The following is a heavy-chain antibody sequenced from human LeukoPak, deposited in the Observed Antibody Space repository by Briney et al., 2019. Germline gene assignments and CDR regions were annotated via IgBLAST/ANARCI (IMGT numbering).Heavy chain of an antibody. D-gene: IGHD3-22*01. V-gene: IGHV3-74*01. CDR1: GFTFSSYW. Sequence: GGSVRLLCAASGFTFSSYWMLWVAQAPGKGLVCCSRLNNDGSRTIYADSVRGRFTIYRDNAQNSLYVQMNNLRAEDTAVYYCARGSQARSYYYDSSGYYSHWFDPWGQGTLVTVSS. CDR2: LNNDGSRT. CDR3: ARGSQARSYYYDSSGYYSHWFDP. J-gene: IGHJ5*02.